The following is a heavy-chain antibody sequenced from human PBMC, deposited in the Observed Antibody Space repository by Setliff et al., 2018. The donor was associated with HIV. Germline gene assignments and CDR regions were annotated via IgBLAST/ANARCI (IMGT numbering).Heavy chain of an antibody. CDR2: IYYSGTT. CDR1: GGSIISYY. J-gene: IGHJ4*02. Sequence: KASETLSLTCTVSGGSIISYYWSWIRQPPGKGLEWIAYIYYSGTTKYNPSLKSRVSISVDTSKNQFSLKLSSVTAADTAVYYCARGPGGTVPKPLYNDYDWRSYYFDYWGQGSLVTVSS. V-gene: IGHV4-59*01. D-gene: IGHD5-12*01. CDR3: ARGPGGTVPKPLYNDYDWRSYYFDY.